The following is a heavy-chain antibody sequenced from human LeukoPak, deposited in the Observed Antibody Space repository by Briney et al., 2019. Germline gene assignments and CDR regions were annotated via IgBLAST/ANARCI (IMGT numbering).Heavy chain of an antibody. CDR3: ASFIDP. CDR1: GFTFSSYW. CDR2: INSDGSST. V-gene: IGHV3-74*01. J-gene: IGHJ5*02. Sequence: GGSLRLSCAASGFTFSSYWMHWVRQAPGKGLVWVLRINSDGSSTSYADSVKGRFTISRDNAKNTLYLQMNSLRAEDTAVYYCASFIDPWGQGTLVTVSS.